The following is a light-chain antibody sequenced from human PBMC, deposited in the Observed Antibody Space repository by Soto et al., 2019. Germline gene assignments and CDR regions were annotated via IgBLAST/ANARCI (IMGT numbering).Light chain of an antibody. CDR1: SSDVGGYNY. V-gene: IGLV2-14*01. CDR3: CSYKTSSSPRV. Sequence: QSALTQPASVSGSPGQSITISCTGTSSDVGGYNYVSWYQQHPGKAPKLMIYDVSNRPSGVSNRFSGSKSGNKASPTISGLLEAEEADYYCCSYKTSSSPRVFGGGTKLTVL. J-gene: IGLJ2*01. CDR2: DVS.